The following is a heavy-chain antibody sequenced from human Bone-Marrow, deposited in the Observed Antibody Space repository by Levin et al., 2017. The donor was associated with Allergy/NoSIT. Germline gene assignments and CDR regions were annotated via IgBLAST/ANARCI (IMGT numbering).Heavy chain of an antibody. CDR1: GFSFSVHA. V-gene: IGHV3-33*03. D-gene: IGHD3-16*01. CDR2: IWFDASEK. Sequence: SGGSLRLSCAASGFSFSVHAMHWVRLAPGRGLEWVAMIWFDASEKYYGDSVKGRVTISRDNFRNTLDLQMNSLAVEDTAVYYCVQGEGDNLGGSLDLWGQGTVVTVSS. J-gene: IGHJ3*01. CDR3: VQGEGDNLGGSLDL.